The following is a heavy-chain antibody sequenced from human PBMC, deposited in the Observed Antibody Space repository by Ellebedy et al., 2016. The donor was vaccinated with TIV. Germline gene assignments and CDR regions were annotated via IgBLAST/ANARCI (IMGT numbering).Heavy chain of an antibody. CDR2: ISGRDNYI. Sequence: GESLKISCAASGFTFSSYSMNWVRQAPGKGLEWVSSISGRDNYIYYADSVKGRFTISRDNAKNSLYLQMDSLRAEDTGLYFCARDSLYYHDTSGSYFFDYWGQGTLVTVSS. J-gene: IGHJ4*02. CDR3: ARDSLYYHDTSGSYFFDY. V-gene: IGHV3-21*01. D-gene: IGHD3-22*01. CDR1: GFTFSSYS.